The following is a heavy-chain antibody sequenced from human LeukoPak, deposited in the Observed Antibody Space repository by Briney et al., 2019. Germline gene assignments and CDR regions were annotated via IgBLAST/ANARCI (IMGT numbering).Heavy chain of an antibody. CDR1: GYIFTSYG. Sequence: GASVKVSCKASGYIFTSYGISWVRQAPGQGLEWMGWISAYNGNTNYAQKLQGRVTMTTDTSTSTAYMELRSLRSDDTAVYYCAREITRYYYDSSGYQPFDPWGQGTLVTVSS. CDR2: ISAYNGNT. D-gene: IGHD3-22*01. J-gene: IGHJ5*02. CDR3: AREITRYYYDSSGYQPFDP. V-gene: IGHV1-18*01.